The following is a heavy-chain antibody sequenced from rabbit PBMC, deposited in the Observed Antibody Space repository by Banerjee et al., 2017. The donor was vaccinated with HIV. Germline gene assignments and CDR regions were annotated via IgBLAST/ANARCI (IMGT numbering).Heavy chain of an antibody. CDR2: IYAGSSGST. V-gene: IGHV1S45*01. CDR3: ARGGSAAAFNL. J-gene: IGHJ4*01. CDR1: GFDFSSNA. Sequence: QEQLEESGGDLVKPEGSLTLTCKASGFDFSSNAMCWVRQAPGKGLEWIACIYAGSSGSTWYASWAKGRFTISKTSSTTVTLRMTSLTAADTATHFCARGGSAAAFNLWGPGTLVTVS. D-gene: IGHD4-2*01.